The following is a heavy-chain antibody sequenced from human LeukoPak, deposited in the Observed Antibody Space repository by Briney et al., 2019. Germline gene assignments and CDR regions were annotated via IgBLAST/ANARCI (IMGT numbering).Heavy chain of an antibody. J-gene: IGHJ6*02. D-gene: IGHD2-2*01. Sequence: SETLSLTCTVSGGSISSYYWSWIRQPPGKGLEWIGYTYYSGSTNYNPSLKSRVTISVDTSKNQFSLKLSSVTAADTAVYYCARRRAPYVDVWGQGTTVTVSS. CDR3: ARRRAPYVDV. CDR1: GGSISSYY. V-gene: IGHV4-59*08. CDR2: TYYSGST.